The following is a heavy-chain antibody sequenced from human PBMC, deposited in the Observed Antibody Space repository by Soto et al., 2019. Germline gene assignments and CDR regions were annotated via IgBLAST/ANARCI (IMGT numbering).Heavy chain of an antibody. CDR2: IYYSGST. Sequence: SETLSLTCTVSGGSISSYYWSWIRQPPGKGLEWIGYIYYSGSTNYNPSLKSRVTISVDTSKNQFSLKLSSVTAADTAVYYCARIRGYSYGYYFDYWGQGTLVTVSS. V-gene: IGHV4-59*01. D-gene: IGHD5-18*01. J-gene: IGHJ4*02. CDR1: GGSISSYY. CDR3: ARIRGYSYGYYFDY.